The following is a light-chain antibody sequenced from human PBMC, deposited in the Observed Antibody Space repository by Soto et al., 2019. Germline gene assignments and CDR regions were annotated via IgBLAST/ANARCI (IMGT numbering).Light chain of an antibody. J-gene: IGLJ2*01. V-gene: IGLV1-40*01. CDR2: GNS. Sequence: QSVLTQPPSVSGAPGQRVTISCTGSSSNIGAGYDVHWYQQLPGTAPKLLIYGNSTRPSGVPDRFSGSKSGTSASLAITGLQAEDEADYYCHSYDSRLSGSKFGGGTQLTVL. CDR1: SSNIGAGYD. CDR3: HSYDSRLSGSK.